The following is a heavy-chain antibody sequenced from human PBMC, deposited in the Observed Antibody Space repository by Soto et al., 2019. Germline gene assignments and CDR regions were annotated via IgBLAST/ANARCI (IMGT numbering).Heavy chain of an antibody. J-gene: IGHJ6*03. CDR1: GGSISSSSYY. D-gene: IGHD3-3*01. CDR3: ARHAAGNDFWSGYYVGYMDV. V-gene: IGHV4-39*01. CDR2: IYYSGST. Sequence: SETLSLTCTVSGGSISSSSYYWGWIRQPPGKGLEWIGSIYYSGSTYYNPSLKSRVTISVDTSKNQFSLKLSSVTAADTAVYYCARHAAGNDFWSGYYVGYMDVWGKGTTVTVSS.